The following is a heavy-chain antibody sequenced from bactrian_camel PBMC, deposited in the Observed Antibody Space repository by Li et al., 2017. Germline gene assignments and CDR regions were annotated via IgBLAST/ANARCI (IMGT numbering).Heavy chain of an antibody. CDR3: AKDSILTACPDD. V-gene: IGHV3S1*01. J-gene: IGHJ4*01. CDR1: GYTYRSCC. CDR2: INDGGGST. Sequence: HVQLVESGGGLVQPGGSLRLSCAASGYTYRSCCMGWFRQAPGKGLEWVSAINDGGGSTYYADSVKGRFTISRDNAKNTLYLQLNSLKTEDTAMYYCAKDSILTACPDDWGQGTQVTVS.